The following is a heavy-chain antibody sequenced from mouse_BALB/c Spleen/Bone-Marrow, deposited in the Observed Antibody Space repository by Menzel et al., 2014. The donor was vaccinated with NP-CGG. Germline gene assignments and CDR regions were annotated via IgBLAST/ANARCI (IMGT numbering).Heavy chain of an antibody. V-gene: IGHV1S81*02. D-gene: IGHD2-13*01. J-gene: IGHJ3*01. CDR3: TREGDSPFAY. CDR1: GYTFTSYY. Sequence: QVQLQQPGAELVKPGASVKLSCKASGYTFTSYYMYWVKQRPGQGLEWIGEINPSNGGTNFNEKFKSKATLTVDKSSSTAYMQLSSPTSEGSAVYYCTREGDSPFAYWGQGTLVTVSA. CDR2: INPSNGGT.